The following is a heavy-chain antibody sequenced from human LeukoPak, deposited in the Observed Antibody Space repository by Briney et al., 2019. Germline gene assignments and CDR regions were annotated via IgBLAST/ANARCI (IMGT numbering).Heavy chain of an antibody. J-gene: IGHJ6*03. Sequence: GGSLRLSCAASGFTFSSYAMNWVRQAPGRGLGWVSGFSGSGGTTYYADSVKGRSTISRDNSKNTLYLQMNSLRAEDTAVYYCANGNRCTSPNCLGYYYFYMDVWGKGTTVTVSS. D-gene: IGHD2-8*01. V-gene: IGHV3-23*01. CDR3: ANGNRCTSPNCLGYYYFYMDV. CDR1: GFTFSSYA. CDR2: FSGSGGTT.